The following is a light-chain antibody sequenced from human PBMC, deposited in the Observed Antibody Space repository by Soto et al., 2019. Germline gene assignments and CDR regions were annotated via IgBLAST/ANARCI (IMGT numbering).Light chain of an antibody. CDR3: QTWGTGIPVV. V-gene: IGLV4-69*01. CDR2: VDSDGSH. CDR1: SGHSDYA. J-gene: IGLJ2*01. Sequence: QPVLTQSPSASASLGASVKLTCTLTSGHSDYAIAWHQQQPEEGPRYLMKVDSDGSHTKGDGIPDRFSGSSSGAERYLTISSLQSEDEADYYCQTWGTGIPVVFGGGTKLTVL.